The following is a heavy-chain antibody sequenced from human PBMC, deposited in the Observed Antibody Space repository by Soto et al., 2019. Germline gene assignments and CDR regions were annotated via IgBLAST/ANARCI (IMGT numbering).Heavy chain of an antibody. V-gene: IGHV3-30-3*01. CDR2: ISYDGSNK. CDR1: GFTFSSYA. D-gene: IGHD3-10*01. J-gene: IGHJ3*02. CDR3: ARGGYYGSGSYYLDAFDI. Sequence: GGSLRLSCAASGFTFSSYAMHWVRQAPGKGLEWVAVISYDGSNKYYADSVKGRFTISRDNSKNTLYLQMNSLRAEDTAVYYCARGGYYGSGSYYLDAFDIWGQGTMVTVSS.